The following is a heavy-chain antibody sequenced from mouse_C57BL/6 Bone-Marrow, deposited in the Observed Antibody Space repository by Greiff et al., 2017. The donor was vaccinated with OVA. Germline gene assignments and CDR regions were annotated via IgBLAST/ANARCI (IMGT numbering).Heavy chain of an antibody. CDR2: IWRGGGT. Sequence: QVQLKQSGPGLVQPSQSLSITCTVSGFSLTSYGVHWVRQSPGKGLEWLGVIWRGGGTDYNAAFMSRLSITKDNYKSQVFFKMNSLQAADTAIYDCAKKGPFYEEWYFDVWGTGTTVTVSS. D-gene: IGHD1-1*01. V-gene: IGHV2-5*01. CDR3: AKKGPFYEEWYFDV. CDR1: GFSLTSYG. J-gene: IGHJ1*03.